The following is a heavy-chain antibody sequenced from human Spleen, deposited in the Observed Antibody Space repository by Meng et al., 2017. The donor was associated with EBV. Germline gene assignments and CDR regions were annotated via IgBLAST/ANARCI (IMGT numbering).Heavy chain of an antibody. CDR3: ATGWGKANY. J-gene: IGHJ4*02. V-gene: IGHV4-34*12. CDR1: GESFSAYY. Sequence: QVQTQEWGAGLLKPSETLSLTCAVFGESFSAYYWRWIRQPPGRGLEGIGDVIHSGNTSYSPSLKSRVTISVDTSKSQFSLKLRSMTAADTAVYYCATGWGKANYWGQGTLVTVSS. CDR2: VIHSGNT. D-gene: IGHD3-16*01.